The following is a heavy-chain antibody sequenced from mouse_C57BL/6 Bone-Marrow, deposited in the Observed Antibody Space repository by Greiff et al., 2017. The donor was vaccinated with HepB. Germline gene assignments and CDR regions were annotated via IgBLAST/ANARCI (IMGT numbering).Heavy chain of an antibody. V-gene: IGHV1-82*01. J-gene: IGHJ2*01. CDR1: GYAFSSSW. CDR3: ARGGRLRGY. CDR2: IYPGDGDT. Sequence: QVQLQQSGPELVKPGASVKISCKASGYAFSSSWMNWVKQRPGKGLEWIGRIYPGDGDTNYNGKFKGKATLTADKSSSTAYMQLSSLTSEDSAVYFCARGGRLRGYWGQGTTLTVSS. D-gene: IGHD3-2*02.